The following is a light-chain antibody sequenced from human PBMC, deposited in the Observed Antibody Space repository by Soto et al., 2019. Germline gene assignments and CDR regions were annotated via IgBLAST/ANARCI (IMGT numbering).Light chain of an antibody. CDR2: GAS. CDR1: QSVSSSY. Sequence: IELTQAPGTLSLSPGERPTLSCRPSQSVSSSYLAWYQQKPGQAPRLLIYGASSRATGIPDRFSGSGSGTDFTLTISRLEPEDFAVYYCQQYGSSPLTFGGGTDVDI. V-gene: IGKV3-20*01. CDR3: QQYGSSPLT. J-gene: IGKJ4*01.